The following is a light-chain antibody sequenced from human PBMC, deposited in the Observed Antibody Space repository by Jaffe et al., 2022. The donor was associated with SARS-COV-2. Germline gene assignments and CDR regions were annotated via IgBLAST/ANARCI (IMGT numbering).Light chain of an antibody. J-gene: IGKJ1*01. CDR3: QKYNSAPWT. CDR1: QDIGNF. CDR2: FAS. Sequence: DIQMTQSPSSLSASVGDRVTITCRASQDIGNFLAWYQQRPGKGPKLLIYFASTLQSGVPSRFSGSGSGTDFTLTISSLQPEDVASYYCQKYNSAPWTFGQGTKVEIK. V-gene: IGKV1-27*01.